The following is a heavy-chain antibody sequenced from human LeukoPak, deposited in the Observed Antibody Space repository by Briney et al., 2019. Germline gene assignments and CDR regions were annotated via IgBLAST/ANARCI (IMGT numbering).Heavy chain of an antibody. CDR1: SGSISNYY. J-gene: IGHJ6*03. CDR3: AVVGATMIPYYYYYMDV. D-gene: IGHD1-26*01. Sequence: SETLSLTCTVSSGSISNYYWSWIRQPAGKGLEWIGRIYTSGSTNYNPSLKSRVTMSVDTSKNQFSLKLSSVTAADTAVYYCAVVGATMIPYYYYYMDVWGKGTTVTVSS. CDR2: IYTSGST. V-gene: IGHV4-4*07.